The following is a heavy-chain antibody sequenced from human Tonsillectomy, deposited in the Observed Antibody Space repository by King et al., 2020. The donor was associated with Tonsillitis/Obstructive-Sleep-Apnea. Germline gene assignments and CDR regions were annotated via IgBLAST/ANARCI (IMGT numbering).Heavy chain of an antibody. CDR1: DHTSLNYG. J-gene: IGHJ4*02. V-gene: IGHV1-18*01. CDR3: ARQRYFYDNNAYLY. Sequence: QLVQSGTELKKPVASVKISCRASDHTSLNYGRSWVRQAPRQGLEWRGCTSGYNTNYALKFKDRVTFTTAQSTWTAYMGLRSLTSDDTAVYDCARQRYFYDNNAYLYWGQGTLVTVPP. CDR2: TSGYNT. D-gene: IGHD3-22*01.